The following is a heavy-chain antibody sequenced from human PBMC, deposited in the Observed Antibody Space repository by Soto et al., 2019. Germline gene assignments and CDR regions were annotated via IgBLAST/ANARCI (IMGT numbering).Heavy chain of an antibody. CDR1: GYSVTSSDYY. D-gene: IGHD2-15*01. CDR3: APLSVSLSGPYGIHV. CDR2: MFYSGLT. Sequence: ETLSLTCSVSGYSVTSSDYYWAWIRQPPGKGLEWIGSMFYSGLTYYNPSLKSRVTLSVDTSKNQFSVRLNSVTAADTAVYYCAPLSVSLSGPYGIHVWGQGTTVTAP. J-gene: IGHJ6*02. V-gene: IGHV4-39*01.